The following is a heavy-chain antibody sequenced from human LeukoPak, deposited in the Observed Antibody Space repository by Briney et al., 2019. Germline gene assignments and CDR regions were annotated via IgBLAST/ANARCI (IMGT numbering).Heavy chain of an antibody. D-gene: IGHD3-10*01. J-gene: IGHJ4*02. CDR1: GGSISSYY. CDR3: ARLGSGSGSYSPFDY. Sequence: SETLSLTCTVSGGSISSYYWSWIRQPPGKGLEWIGYIYYSGSTNYNPSLKSRVTISVDTSKNQFSLKLSSVTAADTAVYYCARLGSGSGSYSPFDYWGQGTLVTVSS. CDR2: IYYSGST. V-gene: IGHV4-59*08.